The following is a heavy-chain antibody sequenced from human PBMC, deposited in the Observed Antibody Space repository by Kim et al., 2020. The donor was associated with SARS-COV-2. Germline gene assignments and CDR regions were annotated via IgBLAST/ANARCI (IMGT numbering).Heavy chain of an antibody. CDR2: NYYSGST. CDR1: GGSVSSGSYY. CDR3: ARDQNCNVDF. Sequence: SETLSLTCTVSGGSVSSGSYYWSWIRQPPGKGLEWIGFNYYSGSTNYNPTLKSRATISVDTSKHQLFQKLSSVTAADTAVYCCARDQNCNVDFWGQGNMV. V-gene: IGHV4-61*01. J-gene: IGHJ4*02. D-gene: IGHD1-1*01.